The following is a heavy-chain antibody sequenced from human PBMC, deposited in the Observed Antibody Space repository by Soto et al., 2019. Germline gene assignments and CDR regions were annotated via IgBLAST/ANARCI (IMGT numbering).Heavy chain of an antibody. CDR2: IYHSGST. CDR3: ARTALAYCGGDCYYLDAFDI. V-gene: IGHV4-30-2*01. D-gene: IGHD2-21*02. Sequence: SETLSLTCAVSGGSISSGGYSWSWIRQPPGKGLEWIGYIYHSGSTYYNPSLKSRVTISVDRSKNQFSLKLSSVTAADTAVYYCARTALAYCGGDCYYLDAFDIWGQGTMVTVSS. CDR1: GGSISSGGYS. J-gene: IGHJ3*02.